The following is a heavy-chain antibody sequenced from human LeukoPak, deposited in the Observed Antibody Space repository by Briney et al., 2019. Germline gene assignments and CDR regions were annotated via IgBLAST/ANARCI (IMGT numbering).Heavy chain of an antibody. D-gene: IGHD5-12*01. Sequence: GASVKVSCKASGYTFTSYGISWVRQAPGQGLEWMGRIIPILGIANYAQKFQGRVTITADKSTSTAYMELSSLRSEDTAVYYCAREGGYSGYEGGYWGQGTLVTVSS. CDR3: AREGGYSGYEGGY. CDR2: IIPILGIA. V-gene: IGHV1-69*04. CDR1: GYTFTSYG. J-gene: IGHJ4*02.